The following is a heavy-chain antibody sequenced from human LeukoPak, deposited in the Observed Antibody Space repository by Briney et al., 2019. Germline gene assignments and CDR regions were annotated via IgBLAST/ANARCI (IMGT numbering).Heavy chain of an antibody. CDR1: GYTFTSYD. Sequence: ASVRVSCKASGYTFTSYDISWVRQATGRGFEWMGWMNPNSGNTGYAQKFQGRVTMTRNTSISTAYMELSSLRSEDTAVYYCARGRRMVRGVSRSYYFDYWGQGTLVTVSS. CDR2: MNPNSGNT. J-gene: IGHJ4*02. D-gene: IGHD3-10*01. CDR3: ARGRRMVRGVSRSYYFDY. V-gene: IGHV1-8*01.